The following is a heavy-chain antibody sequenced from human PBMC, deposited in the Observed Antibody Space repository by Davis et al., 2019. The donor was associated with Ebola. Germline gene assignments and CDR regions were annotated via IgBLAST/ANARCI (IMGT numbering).Heavy chain of an antibody. V-gene: IGHV1-3*01. CDR3: ARCSGVATIWFDP. Sequence: ASVKVSCKASGYTFTSYGISWVRQAPGQGLEWMGWINAGNGNTKYSQKFQGRVTITRDTSASTAYMELSSLRSEDTAVYYCARCSGVATIWFDPWGQGTLVTVSS. D-gene: IGHD5-12*01. CDR2: INAGNGNT. J-gene: IGHJ5*02. CDR1: GYTFTSYG.